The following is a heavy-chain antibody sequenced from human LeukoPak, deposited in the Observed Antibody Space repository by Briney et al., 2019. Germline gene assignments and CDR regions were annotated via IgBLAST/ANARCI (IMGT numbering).Heavy chain of an antibody. CDR3: TRAPTSHSGGPLFDI. J-gene: IGHJ3*02. CDR1: GGIFSSYG. Sequence: SVKVSCKASGGIFSSYGVSWVRQAPGQGLEWMGRIIPVLGIADYAQKFQGRVTISADMSTTTAYMDLSSLRSEDTALYYCTRAPTSHSGGPLFDIWGQGTVVTVSS. CDR2: IIPVLGIA. D-gene: IGHD6-19*01. V-gene: IGHV1-69*04.